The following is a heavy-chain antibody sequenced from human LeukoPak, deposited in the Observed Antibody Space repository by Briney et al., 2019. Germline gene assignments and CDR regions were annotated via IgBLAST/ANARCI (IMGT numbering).Heavy chain of an antibody. V-gene: IGHV3-74*01. CDR2: INSDGSST. D-gene: IGHD3-22*01. Sequence: PGGSLRLSCAASGFTFSSYWMHWVRQAPGKGLVWVSRINSDGSSTSYADSVKGRFTISRDNAKNTLYLQMNSLRAEDTAVYYYARPYYDSSGPYFDYWGQGTLVTVSS. J-gene: IGHJ4*02. CDR3: ARPYYDSSGPYFDY. CDR1: GFTFSSYW.